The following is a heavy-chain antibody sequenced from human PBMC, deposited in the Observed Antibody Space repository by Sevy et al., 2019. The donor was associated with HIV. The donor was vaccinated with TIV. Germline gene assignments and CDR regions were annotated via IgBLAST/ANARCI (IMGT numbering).Heavy chain of an antibody. D-gene: IGHD2-15*01. V-gene: IGHV3-11*01. J-gene: IGHJ4*02. CDR2: ISSSGSTI. CDR1: GFTFSDYY. CDR3: ARDRLKIDCSGGSCYSEFDY. Sequence: GGSPRLSCAASGFTFSDYYMSWIRQAPGKGLEWVSYISSSGSTIYYADSVKGRFTISRDNAKNSLYLQMNSLRAEDTAVYYCARDRLKIDCSGGSCYSEFDYWGQGTLVTVSS.